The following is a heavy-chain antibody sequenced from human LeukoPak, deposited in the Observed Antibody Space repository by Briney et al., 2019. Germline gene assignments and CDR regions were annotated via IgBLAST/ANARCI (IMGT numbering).Heavy chain of an antibody. Sequence: GGSLRLSCAASGFTFSSYSMNWVRQAPGKGLEWVSSINRNSSYIYYADSVKGRFTISRDNAKTSLYLQMNSLRAEDTAVYYCVKSPLNLGYCSGGSCYYFDYWGQGTLATLSS. V-gene: IGHV3-21*04. D-gene: IGHD2-15*01. CDR1: GFTFSSYS. CDR3: VKSPLNLGYCSGGSCYYFDY. CDR2: INRNSSYI. J-gene: IGHJ4*02.